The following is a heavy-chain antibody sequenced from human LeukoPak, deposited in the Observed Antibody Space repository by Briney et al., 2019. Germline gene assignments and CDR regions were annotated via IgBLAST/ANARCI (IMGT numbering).Heavy chain of an antibody. J-gene: IGHJ4*02. Sequence: GESLKISCKGSGYSFSSYWIGWVRHMPGKGLEWMGIIYPGDSDTRYSPSFQGQVTISAGKSISTAYLQWSSLKASDTAMYYCARSPYDSSGYFDYWGQGTLVTVSS. CDR3: ARSPYDSSGYFDY. CDR1: GYSFSSYW. V-gene: IGHV5-51*01. CDR2: IYPGDSDT. D-gene: IGHD3-22*01.